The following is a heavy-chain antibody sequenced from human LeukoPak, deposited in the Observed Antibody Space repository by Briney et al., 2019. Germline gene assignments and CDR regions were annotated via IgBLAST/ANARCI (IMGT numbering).Heavy chain of an antibody. CDR1: GFTFSTYN. V-gene: IGHV3-48*02. Sequence: PGGSLRLSCAASGFTFSTYNMNWVRQAPGKGLEWVSHITSSSTNIYYADSVKGRFTFSRDNAKNALSPQMNSLRDEDTAVYYCATSGNYYLKYWGQGTLVTVSS. J-gene: IGHJ4*02. D-gene: IGHD1-26*01. CDR3: ATSGNYYLKY. CDR2: ITSSSTNI.